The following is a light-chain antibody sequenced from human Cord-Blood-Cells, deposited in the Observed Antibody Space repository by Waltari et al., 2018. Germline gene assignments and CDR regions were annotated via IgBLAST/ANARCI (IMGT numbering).Light chain of an antibody. CDR1: SSDVGSCNL. V-gene: IGLV2-23*01. Sequence: QSALTQPASVSGCPGQSITISCTGTSSDVGSCNLVSWYQQHPGKAPKLMIYEGSKRPSGVSDLCSCSKSGNTASLTISGLQAEDEAYYYCCSYAGSSTWVFGGGTKLTVL. J-gene: IGLJ3*02. CDR2: EGS. CDR3: CSYAGSSTWV.